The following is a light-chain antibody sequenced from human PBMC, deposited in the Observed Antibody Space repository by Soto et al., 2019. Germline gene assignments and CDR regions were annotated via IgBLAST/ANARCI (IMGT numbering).Light chain of an antibody. CDR1: QSVSSY. Sequence: EIVLTQSPATLSLSPGERATLSCRASQSVSSYLAWYQQKSGQAPRLLIFDASNRATGIPARVSGSGSGTDFTLTISSLEPEDFAVYYCQQRSNWPPTFGGGTKVEIK. J-gene: IGKJ4*01. V-gene: IGKV3-11*01. CDR3: QQRSNWPPT. CDR2: DAS.